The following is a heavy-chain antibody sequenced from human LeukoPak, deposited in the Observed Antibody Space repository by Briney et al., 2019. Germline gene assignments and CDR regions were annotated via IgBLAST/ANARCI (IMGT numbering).Heavy chain of an antibody. CDR3: ARGGQLVGGFDH. CDR2: INPSGGST. V-gene: IGHV1-46*01. D-gene: IGHD6-6*01. J-gene: IGHJ4*02. Sequence: ASVKVSCKASGYTFTSYYMHWVRQAPGQGLEWMGIINPSGGSTSYAQKFQGGVTMTRDKSTNTVYIELSSLRSEDTAVYYCARGGQLVGGFDHWGQGTLVTVSS. CDR1: GYTFTSYY.